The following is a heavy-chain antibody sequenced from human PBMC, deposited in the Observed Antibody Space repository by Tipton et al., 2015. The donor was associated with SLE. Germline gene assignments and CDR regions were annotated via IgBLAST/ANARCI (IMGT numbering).Heavy chain of an antibody. V-gene: IGHV4-59*08. CDR1: GGSFNDYY. J-gene: IGHJ4*02. Sequence: TLSLTCTLSGGSFNDYYWTWLRQTPGTGLEWIGYVYHSGSTNYNPSLKSRVTIVMDKSKNQFSLKLTTVTAADTAVYYCARRRTWDTIRAPFDYWGQGRLVTVSS. CDR2: VYHSGST. D-gene: IGHD3-10*01. CDR3: ARRRTWDTIRAPFDY.